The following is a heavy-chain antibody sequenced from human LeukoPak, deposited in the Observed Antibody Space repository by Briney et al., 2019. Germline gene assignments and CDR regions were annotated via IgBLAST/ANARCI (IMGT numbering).Heavy chain of an antibody. CDR1: GYTFTSYG. Sequence: GASVKVSCKASGYTFTSYGISWVRQAPGQGLEWMGWISAYNGNTNYAQKLQGRVTMTTDTSTSTAYTELRSLRSDDTAVYYCARTKTYYDSSVDYWGQGTLVTVSS. D-gene: IGHD3-22*01. V-gene: IGHV1-18*01. J-gene: IGHJ4*02. CDR2: ISAYNGNT. CDR3: ARTKTYYDSSVDY.